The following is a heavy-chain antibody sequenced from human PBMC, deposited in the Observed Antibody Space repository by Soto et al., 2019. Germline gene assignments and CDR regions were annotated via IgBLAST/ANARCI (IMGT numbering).Heavy chain of an antibody. CDR2: IYLSDSDT. D-gene: IGHD6-19*01. CDR3: ARYSSGWPYYFDY. J-gene: IGHJ4*02. V-gene: IGHV5-51*01. Sequence: GSGYSFTSYWIAWVRQMPGKGLEWMGIIYLSDSDTRYSPSFQGRVTISADKSISTAYLQWSSMKASDTAMYYCARYSSGWPYYFDYWGQGTMVTVSS. CDR1: GYSFTSYW.